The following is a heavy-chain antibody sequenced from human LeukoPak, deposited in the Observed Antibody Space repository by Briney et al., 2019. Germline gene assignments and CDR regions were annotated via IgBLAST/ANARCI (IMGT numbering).Heavy chain of an antibody. Sequence: GGSLRLSCAASGFTVSSNYMSWVRQAPGKGLEWVSVIYSGGSTYYADSVKGRFTISRDNSKNTLYLQMNSLRAEDTAVCYCARVRDIYFDYWGQGTLVTVSS. J-gene: IGHJ4*02. CDR1: GFTVSSNY. CDR3: ARVRDIYFDY. CDR2: IYSGGST. V-gene: IGHV3-53*01.